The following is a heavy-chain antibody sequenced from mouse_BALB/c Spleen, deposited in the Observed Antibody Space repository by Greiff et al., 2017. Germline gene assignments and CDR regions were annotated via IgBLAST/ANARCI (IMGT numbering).Heavy chain of an antibody. CDR2: ISSGGST. CDR1: GFTFSSYA. CDR3: ARGDSFAY. J-gene: IGHJ3*01. V-gene: IGHV5-6-5*01. Sequence: EVKLQESGGGLVKPGGSLKLSCAASGFTFSSYAMSWVRQTPEKRLEWVASISSGGSTYYPDSVKGRFTISRDNARNILYLQMSSLRSEDTAMYYCARGDSFAYWGQGTLVTVSA.